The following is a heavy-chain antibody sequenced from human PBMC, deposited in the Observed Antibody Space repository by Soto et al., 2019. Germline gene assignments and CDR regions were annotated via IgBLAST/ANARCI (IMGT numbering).Heavy chain of an antibody. D-gene: IGHD3-3*01. CDR2: IYFDGITT. Sequence: GGSLRLSCTASGFTSNTHWMHWVRQAPGKGLVWVSRIYFDGITTNYADSVKGRLTVSRDNAKNTVYLHVNTLRDEDTAVYYCGRGGAIGVDYWGQGTPGTVSS. CDR3: GRGGAIGVDY. J-gene: IGHJ4*02. CDR1: GFTSNTHW. V-gene: IGHV3-74*01.